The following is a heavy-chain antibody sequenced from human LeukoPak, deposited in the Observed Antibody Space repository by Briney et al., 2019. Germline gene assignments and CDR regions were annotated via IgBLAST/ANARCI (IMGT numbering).Heavy chain of an antibody. CDR3: AKDSFSGYDD. V-gene: IGHV3-23*01. CDR2: ISGSGGST. Sequence: PGGSLRLSCAASGFTFSNAWMSWVRQAPGKGLEWVSAISGSGGSTYYADSVKGRSTISRDNSKNTLYLQMNSLRAEDTAVYYCAKDSFSGYDDWGQGTLVTVSS. CDR1: GFTFSNAW. J-gene: IGHJ4*02. D-gene: IGHD5-12*01.